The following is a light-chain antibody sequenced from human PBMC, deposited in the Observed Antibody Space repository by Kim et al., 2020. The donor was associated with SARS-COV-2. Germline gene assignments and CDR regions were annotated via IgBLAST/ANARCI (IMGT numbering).Light chain of an antibody. CDR1: QSVSSSY. Sequence: PGERATLSCRASQSVSSSYLAWYQQKPGQAPRLLIYGASSRATGIPDRFSGSGSGTDFTLTLSRLEPEDFAVYYCQQYGSSPYTFGQGTKV. V-gene: IGKV3-20*01. J-gene: IGKJ2*01. CDR3: QQYGSSPYT. CDR2: GAS.